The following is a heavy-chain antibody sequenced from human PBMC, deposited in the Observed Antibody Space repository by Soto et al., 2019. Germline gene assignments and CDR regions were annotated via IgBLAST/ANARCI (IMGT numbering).Heavy chain of an antibody. CDR3: RVAVPGAIRASYYSYGMDV. CDR1: GGSISISSYY. J-gene: IGHJ6*02. V-gene: IGHV4-39*01. Sequence: PSGTLSLTCTGSGGSISISSYYVCWIRQPPGKGLEWIGSIYYGGSTYYNPSLTSGVAISVDTSNNQLCLKLCIVTAGARAGCCCRVAVPGAIRASYYSYGMDVWGQGTTVTVSS. CDR2: IYYGGST. D-gene: IGHD2-2*02.